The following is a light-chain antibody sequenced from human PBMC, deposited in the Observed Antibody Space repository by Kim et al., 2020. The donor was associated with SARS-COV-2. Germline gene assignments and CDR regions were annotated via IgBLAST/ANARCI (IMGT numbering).Light chain of an antibody. CDR3: CSYAGSYIWV. V-gene: IGLV2-11*01. J-gene: IGLJ2*01. Sequence: QSALTQPRSVSGSPGQSVTISCSGTSSDVGGYKFVSWYQQHPGKVPKLIIYDVSKRPSGVPDRFSGSKSGNTASLTISGLQAEDEADYYCCSYAGSYIWVFGGGTQLT. CDR1: SSDVGGYKF. CDR2: DVS.